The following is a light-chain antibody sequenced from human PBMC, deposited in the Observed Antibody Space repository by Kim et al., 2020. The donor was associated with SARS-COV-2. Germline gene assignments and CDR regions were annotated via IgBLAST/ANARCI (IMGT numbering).Light chain of an antibody. Sequence: QRVTISCSGSSSNIGNNYVYLYQQLPGTAPKLLIYRNYQRPSGVPDRFSVSKSGTSASLAISGLRSEDEADYYCATWDDSLSGPVFGGGTKLTVL. CDR3: ATWDDSLSGPV. J-gene: IGLJ3*02. CDR1: SSNIGNNY. V-gene: IGLV1-47*01. CDR2: RNY.